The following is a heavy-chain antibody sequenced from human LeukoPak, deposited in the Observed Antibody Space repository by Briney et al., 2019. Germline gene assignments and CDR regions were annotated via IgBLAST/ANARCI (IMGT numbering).Heavy chain of an antibody. CDR3: ARASGTYSLDY. CDR1: GYTFTSYG. V-gene: IGHV1-2*02. D-gene: IGHD1-26*01. CDR2: INPNTGGT. Sequence: ASVKVSCKASGYTFTSYGISWVRQAPGQGLEWMGWINPNTGGTDYAQKFQGRVTMTRDTSISTAYMELSRLKSDDTAVYFCARASGTYSLDYWGQGTLVTVSS. J-gene: IGHJ4*02.